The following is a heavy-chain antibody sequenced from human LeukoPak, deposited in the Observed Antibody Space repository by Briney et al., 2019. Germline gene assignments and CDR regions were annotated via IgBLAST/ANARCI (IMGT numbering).Heavy chain of an antibody. CDR3: AKRADTGTSSSGWYDY. CDR2: LSGSGGST. Sequence: GGSLRLSCAASGFTFSSYAMSWVRQAPGKGLEWVSALSGSGGSTYYAVSVKGRFTSSRDNSKNTLYLQMNSLRAEDTAEYYCAKRADTGTSSSGWYDYWGQGTQVTVSS. J-gene: IGHJ4*02. V-gene: IGHV3-23*01. D-gene: IGHD6-19*01. CDR1: GFTFSSYA.